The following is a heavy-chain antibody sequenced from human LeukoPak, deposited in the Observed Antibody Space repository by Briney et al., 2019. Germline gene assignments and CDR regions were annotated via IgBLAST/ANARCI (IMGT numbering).Heavy chain of an antibody. CDR2: IYTSGST. J-gene: IGHJ5*02. D-gene: IGHD3-9*01. Sequence: PSETLSLTRTVSGGSISSYYWSWIRQPAGKGREWIGRIYTSGSTHYNPSLKSGATMPVDTSKNQFSLKLGSVNAADTAVYYCARVLPGYDILTGYSNWFDPWGQGTLVTVSS. CDR3: ARVLPGYDILTGYSNWFDP. V-gene: IGHV4-4*07. CDR1: GGSISSYY.